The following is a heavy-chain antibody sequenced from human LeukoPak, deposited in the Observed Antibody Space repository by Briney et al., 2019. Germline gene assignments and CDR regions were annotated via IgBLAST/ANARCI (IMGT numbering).Heavy chain of an antibody. CDR2: IYYSGST. J-gene: IGHJ4*02. CDR1: GGSISSGGYY. Sequence: SSQTLSLTCTVSGGSISSGGYYWSWIRQHPGKGLEWIGYIYYSGSTYYNPSLKSRVTMSVDTSKNQFSRKLSSVTAADTAVYYCAREARFTMVRGGGYFDYWGQGTLVTVSS. D-gene: IGHD3-10*01. CDR3: AREARFTMVRGGGYFDY. V-gene: IGHV4-31*03.